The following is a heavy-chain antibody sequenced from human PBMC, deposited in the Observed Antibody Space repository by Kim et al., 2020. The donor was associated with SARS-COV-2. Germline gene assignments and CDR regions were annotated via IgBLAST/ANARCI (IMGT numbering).Heavy chain of an antibody. Sequence: GGSLRLSCAASGFTFSSYAMSWVRQAPGKGLEWVSAISGSGGSTYYADSVKGRFTISRDNSKNTLYLRMNSLRDGDTAVYYCAKEQSRGGYSSTPGYCGRGTLVTV. V-gene: IGHV3-23*01. CDR1: GFTFSSYA. CDR3: AKEQSRGGYSSTPGY. D-gene: IGHD5-18*01. CDR2: ISGSGGST. J-gene: IGHJ4*02.